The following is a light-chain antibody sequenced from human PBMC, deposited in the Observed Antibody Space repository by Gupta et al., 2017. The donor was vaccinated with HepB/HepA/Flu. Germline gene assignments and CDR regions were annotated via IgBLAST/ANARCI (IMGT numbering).Light chain of an antibody. CDR1: QSVSSN. CDR3: QQYNNWPPLT. CDR2: GAS. V-gene: IGKV3-15*01. Sequence: EIVMTQSPATLSVSPGERATLSCRASQSVSSNLAWYQQKPGQAPRLLIYGASTRGTGIPARFSGSGSGTEFTLTISSRQSEDFAVYYCQQYNNWPPLTFGGGTKVEIK. J-gene: IGKJ4*01.